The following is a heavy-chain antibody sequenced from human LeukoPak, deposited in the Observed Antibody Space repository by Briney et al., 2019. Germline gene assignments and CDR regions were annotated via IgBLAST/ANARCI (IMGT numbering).Heavy chain of an antibody. V-gene: IGHV3-66*01. CDR1: GFTIISTY. CDR2: IYSGGST. CDR3: ALPHRGSEISFGELFPYY. J-gene: IGHJ4*02. D-gene: IGHD3-10*01. Sequence: GGSLRLSCVASGFTIISTYLSWVRQAPGKRLEWVSVIYSGGSTYYADSVKGRFTISRDISKSTVYLQMNSLRAEDTAVYYCALPHRGSEISFGELFPYYWGQGTLVTVSS.